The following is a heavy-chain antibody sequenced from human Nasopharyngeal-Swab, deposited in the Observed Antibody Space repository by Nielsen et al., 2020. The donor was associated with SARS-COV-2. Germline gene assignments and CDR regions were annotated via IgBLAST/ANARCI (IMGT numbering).Heavy chain of an antibody. D-gene: IGHD1-26*01. CDR1: GFTFSSYG. CDR2: ISYDGSNK. V-gene: IGHV3-30*03. J-gene: IGHJ6*02. Sequence: GGSLRLSCAASGFTFSSYGMHWVRQAPGKGLEWVAVISYDGSNKYYADSVKGRFTISRDNSKNTLYLQMNSLRAEDTAVYYCAREGYSGSRRDHRYYYYYGMDVWAKGPRSPSP. CDR3: AREGYSGSRRDHRYYYYYGMDV.